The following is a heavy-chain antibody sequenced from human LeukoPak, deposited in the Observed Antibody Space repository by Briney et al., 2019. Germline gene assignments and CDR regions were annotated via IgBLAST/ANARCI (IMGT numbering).Heavy chain of an antibody. CDR2: IYYSGST. CDR3: ARGINWFDP. J-gene: IGHJ5*02. V-gene: IGHV4-59*01. Sequence: SETLSLTCTVSGGSISVFYWSWLRQPPGKGLEWIGYIYYSGSTNYNPSLKSRVTISVDTSKNQFSLKLSSVTAADTAVYYCARGINWFDPWGQGTLVTVSS. D-gene: IGHD2/OR15-2a*01. CDR1: GGSISVFY.